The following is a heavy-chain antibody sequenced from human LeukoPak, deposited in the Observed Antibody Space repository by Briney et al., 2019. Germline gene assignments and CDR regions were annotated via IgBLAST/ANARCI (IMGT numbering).Heavy chain of an antibody. CDR2: VFNIGST. D-gene: IGHD1-26*01. CDR3: ARNSGNPRTFDI. Sequence: PSETLSLACTVSGGSISTYYWSWIRQAPGKGLEWIGYVFNIGSTNYNPSLKSRVTISVDRSKNQFALKLSSVTAADTAVYYCARNSGNPRTFDIWGQGTLVTVSS. CDR1: GGSISTYY. J-gene: IGHJ3*02. V-gene: IGHV4-59*01.